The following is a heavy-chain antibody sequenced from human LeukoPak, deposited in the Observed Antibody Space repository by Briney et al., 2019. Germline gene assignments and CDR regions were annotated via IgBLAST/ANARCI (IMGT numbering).Heavy chain of an antibody. D-gene: IGHD2-2*01. CDR3: AKAVVIVPTATPFDY. Sequence: GGSLTLSCSASGFSFSYYAMSWLRPAPGKGLEWVSAISGRGANTYYADPVKGRFTISRDNSKNTLYMQMNSLRAEDTAVYYCAKAVVIVPTATPFDYWGQGTLVTVSS. V-gene: IGHV3-23*01. CDR1: GFSFSYYA. J-gene: IGHJ4*02. CDR2: ISGRGANT.